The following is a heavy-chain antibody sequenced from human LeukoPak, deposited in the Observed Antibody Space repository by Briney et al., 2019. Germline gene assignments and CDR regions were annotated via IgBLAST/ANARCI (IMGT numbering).Heavy chain of an antibody. Sequence: SETLSLTCTVSGYSISSGYYWGWIRQPPGKGLEWIGSIYHSGSTYYNPSLKSRGTISVDTSKNQFSLKLSSVTAADTAVYYCARNPGLPRGRHFDYWGQGTLVTVSS. J-gene: IGHJ4*02. CDR1: GYSISSGYY. V-gene: IGHV4-38-2*02. CDR2: IYHSGST. D-gene: IGHD2-21*01. CDR3: ARNPGLPRGRHFDY.